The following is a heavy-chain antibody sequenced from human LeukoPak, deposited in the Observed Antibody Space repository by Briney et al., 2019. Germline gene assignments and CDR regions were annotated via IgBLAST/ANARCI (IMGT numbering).Heavy chain of an antibody. Sequence: GGSLRLSCAASGFTFSSYAMHWVRQAPGKGLEWVAVISYDGSNKYYADSVKGRFTISRDNSKNTLYLQMNSLRAEDTAVYYCARVEEEEEYYYGMDVWGQGTTVTVSS. CDR2: ISYDGSNK. J-gene: IGHJ6*02. CDR1: GFTFSSYA. V-gene: IGHV3-30-3*01. CDR3: ARVEEEEEYYYGMDV.